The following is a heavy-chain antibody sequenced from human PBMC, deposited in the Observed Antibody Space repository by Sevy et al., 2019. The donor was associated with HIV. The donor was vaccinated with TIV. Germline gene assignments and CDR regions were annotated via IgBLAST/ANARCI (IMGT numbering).Heavy chain of an antibody. J-gene: IGHJ4*02. V-gene: IGHV3-53*01. D-gene: IGHD5-18*01. CDR2: IYSGGST. CDR1: GFTVSSNY. CDR3: ARTVISGYSYGYFDY. Sequence: GGSLRLSCAASGFTVSSNYMSWVRQAPGKGLERVSVIYSGGSTYYTDSVKGRFTISRDNSKNTLYLQMNSLRAEDTAVYYCARTVISGYSYGYFDYWGQGTLVTVSS.